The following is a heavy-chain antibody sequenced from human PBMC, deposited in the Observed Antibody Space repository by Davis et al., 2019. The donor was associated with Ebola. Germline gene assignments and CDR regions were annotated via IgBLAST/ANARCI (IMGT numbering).Heavy chain of an antibody. Sequence: PGGSLRLSCAASGFVFSDFSMNWVRQAPGKGLEWITYITKGSDAIHYADSVKGRFTVSIDNAKNSVFLQMSSMIAEASAVYYCARDRFFAFDFWSQGVHVSVSS. J-gene: IGHJ4*02. V-gene: IGHV3-48*01. CDR3: ARDRFFAFDF. CDR1: GFVFSDFS. CDR2: ITKGSDAI. D-gene: IGHD3/OR15-3a*01.